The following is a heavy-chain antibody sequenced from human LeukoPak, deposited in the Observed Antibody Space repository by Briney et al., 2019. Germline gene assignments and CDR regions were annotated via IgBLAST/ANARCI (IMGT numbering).Heavy chain of an antibody. D-gene: IGHD6-19*01. CDR2: ISGSGGST. CDR3: AAGYTTGWYVRYFDY. V-gene: IGHV3-23*01. CDR1: GFTLSNYA. Sequence: GGYLRLYCVASGFTLSNYAMSWVRQAPGKGLEWVSSISGSGGSTYQAENVKGRFTISRDNSKNTLYLQMNSLRDEDTAIYYCAAGYTTGWYVRYFDYWGQGTLVTVSS. J-gene: IGHJ4*02.